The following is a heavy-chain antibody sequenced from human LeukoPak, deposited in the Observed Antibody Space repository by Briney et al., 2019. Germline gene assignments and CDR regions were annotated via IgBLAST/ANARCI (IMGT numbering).Heavy chain of an antibody. CDR3: AKDWDCSGGSCFEGYFDY. D-gene: IGHD2-15*01. CDR1: GFTFSSYA. V-gene: IGHV3-23*01. J-gene: IGHJ4*02. Sequence: RGSLRLSCAASGFTFSSYAMSWVRQAPGKGLEWVSAISGSGGSTYYADSVKGRFTISRDNSKNTLYLQMNSLRAEDTAVYYCAKDWDCSGGSCFEGYFDYWGQGTLVTVSS. CDR2: ISGSGGST.